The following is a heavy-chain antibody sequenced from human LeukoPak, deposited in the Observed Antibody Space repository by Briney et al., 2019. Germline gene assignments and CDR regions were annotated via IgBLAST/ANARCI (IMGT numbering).Heavy chain of an antibody. CDR2: INPSGGST. V-gene: IGHV1-46*03. D-gene: IGHD3-22*01. Sequence: GASVKVSCKASGYTFTSYYMHWVRQAPGQGLEWMGIINPSGGSTSYAQKFQGRVTMTRDTSTSTVYMELSSLRSEDTAVYYCARELRLYYYDSSGYYYDWFDPWGQGTLVTVSS. CDR3: ARELRLYYYDSSGYYYDWFDP. J-gene: IGHJ5*02. CDR1: GYTFTSYY.